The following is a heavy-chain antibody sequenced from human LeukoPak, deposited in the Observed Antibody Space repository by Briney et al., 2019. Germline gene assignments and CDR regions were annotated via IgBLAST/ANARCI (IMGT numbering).Heavy chain of an antibody. J-gene: IGHJ4*02. V-gene: IGHV3-9*01. Sequence: GGSLRLSCAASGFTFDDYAMHWVRQAPGKGLEWVSGISWDSGTIGYADSVKGRFTISRDNAKNSLYLQMNSLRAEDTALYYCAKDKIFGGELDYWGQGTLVTVSS. CDR1: GFTFDDYA. CDR2: ISWDSGTI. CDR3: AKDKIFGGELDY. D-gene: IGHD3-10*01.